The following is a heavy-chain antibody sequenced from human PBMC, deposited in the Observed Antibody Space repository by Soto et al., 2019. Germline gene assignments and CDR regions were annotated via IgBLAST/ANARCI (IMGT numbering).Heavy chain of an antibody. V-gene: IGHV4-34*01. D-gene: IGHD3-10*01. CDR2: INHSGST. J-gene: IGHJ6*02. Sequence: SETLSLTCAVYGGSFSGYYWSWIRQPPGKGLEWIGGINHSGSTNYNPSLKSRVTISVDTSKNQFSLKLSSVTAADTAVYYCARAMVRGVMTYYYYYYGMDVWGQGTTVTVSS. CDR3: ARAMVRGVMTYYYYYYGMDV. CDR1: GGSFSGYY.